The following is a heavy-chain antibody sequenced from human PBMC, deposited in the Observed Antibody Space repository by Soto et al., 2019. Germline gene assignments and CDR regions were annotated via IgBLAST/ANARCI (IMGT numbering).Heavy chain of an antibody. CDR2: IRSKAYGGTT. CDR3: ARAGYCSSTSCYTYYYYGMDV. D-gene: IGHD2-2*02. Sequence: GGSLRLSCTASGFTFNDYTLSWVRQAPGKGLEWVGFIRSKAYGGTTEYAASVKGRFTISRDDSKSIAYLQMNSLKTEDTAVYYCARAGYCSSTSCYTYYYYGMDVWGQGTTVTVSS. V-gene: IGHV3-49*04. J-gene: IGHJ6*02. CDR1: GFTFNDYT.